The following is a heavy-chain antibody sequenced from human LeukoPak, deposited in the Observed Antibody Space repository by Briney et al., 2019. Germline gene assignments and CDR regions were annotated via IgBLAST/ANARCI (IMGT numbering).Heavy chain of an antibody. CDR2: ISAYNGNT. J-gene: IGHJ4*02. CDR3: ARDHSNYDY. CDR1: GYTFTNEG. Sequence: ASVNVSCQASGYTFTNEGFTWVRQAPGQGLEWMGWISAYNGNTNYAQKFQGRVTMTTDTSTSTAYMELRSLRSDDTAVYYCARDHSNYDYWGQGTLVTVSS. D-gene: IGHD4-11*01. V-gene: IGHV1-18*01.